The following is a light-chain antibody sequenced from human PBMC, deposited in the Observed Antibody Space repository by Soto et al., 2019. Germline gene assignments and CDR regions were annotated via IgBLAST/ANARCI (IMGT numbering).Light chain of an antibody. J-gene: IGKJ4*01. CDR1: QSVRSN. CDR2: GAS. CDR3: QQYNLWPPLT. V-gene: IGKV3-15*01. Sequence: EVELTQSPDILSVSPGETATLSCRASQSVRSNLAWYQQKPGQAPRLLLYGASTRATGIPARFSGSRSGRELTLTISSLQSEDFGLYYCQQYNLWPPLTLGGGTKVEIK.